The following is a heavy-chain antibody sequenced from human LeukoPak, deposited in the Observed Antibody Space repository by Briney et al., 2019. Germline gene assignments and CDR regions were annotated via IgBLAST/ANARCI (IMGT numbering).Heavy chain of an antibody. V-gene: IGHV4-30-4*08. Sequence: SETLSLTCTVSGGSISSGDYYWSWIRQPPGKGLEWIGYIYYSGNTYYNPSLKSRVTISVDTSKNQFSLKLNSVTAADTAVYYCARGGKWELPGEAFDIWGQGTMVTVSS. CDR1: GGSISSGDYY. CDR3: ARGGKWELPGEAFDI. CDR2: IYYSGNT. D-gene: IGHD1-26*01. J-gene: IGHJ3*02.